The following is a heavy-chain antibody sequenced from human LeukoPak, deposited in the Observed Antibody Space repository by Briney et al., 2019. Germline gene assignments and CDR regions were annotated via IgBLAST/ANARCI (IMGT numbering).Heavy chain of an antibody. CDR1: GGSISTYY. V-gene: IGHV4-59*01. D-gene: IGHD3-10*01. J-gene: IGHJ6*02. CDR3: AREYYGSGSSGMDV. Sequence: PSETLSLTCTVSGGSISTYYWNWIRQPPGKGLEWVGYIYYSGSTKYNPSLNSRVTISVDTSKNQFSLKLSSVTAADTAVYYCAREYYGSGSSGMDVWGQGTTVTVSS. CDR2: IYYSGST.